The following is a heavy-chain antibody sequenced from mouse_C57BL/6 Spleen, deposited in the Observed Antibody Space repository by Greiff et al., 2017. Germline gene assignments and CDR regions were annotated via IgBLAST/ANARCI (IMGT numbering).Heavy chain of an antibody. CDR2: IYPGDGDT. Sequence: QVQLQQSGPELVKPGASVKISCKASGYAFSSSWMNWVKQRPGKGLEWIGRIYPGDGDTNYNGKFKGKATLTADKSSSTAYMQLSSLTSEDSAVYFCARAQRRGYYFDYWGQGTTLTVSS. CDR1: GYAFSSSW. D-gene: IGHD3-1*01. J-gene: IGHJ2*01. V-gene: IGHV1-82*01. CDR3: ARAQRRGYYFDY.